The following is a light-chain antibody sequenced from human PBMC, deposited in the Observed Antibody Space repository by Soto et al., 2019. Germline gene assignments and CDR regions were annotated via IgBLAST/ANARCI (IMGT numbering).Light chain of an antibody. V-gene: IGLV1-44*01. CDR2: NND. J-gene: IGLJ3*02. CDR1: SSNIGSNT. Sequence: QAVVTQPPSASGTPGQSVTISCSGGSSNIGSNTVNWYQQLSGAAPKLLIHNNDQRPSGVPDRFSGSKSDTSASLAISGLQSADEADYYCAAWDDSLTAVLFGGGTQLTVL. CDR3: AAWDDSLTAVL.